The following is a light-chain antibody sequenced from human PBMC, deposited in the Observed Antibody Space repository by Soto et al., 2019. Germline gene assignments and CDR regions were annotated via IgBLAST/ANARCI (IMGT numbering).Light chain of an antibody. V-gene: IGKV3-15*01. J-gene: IGKJ1*01. Sequence: EIGMTQSPATLSVSPGERATLSCRASQGIGSYLAWYQQKPGQAPRLLSYDASTRATGIPVRFSGSGSGTDFPLTISSLQSEGFGRYLCQQNKDWPGTFGQGTKVEIK. CDR1: QGIGSY. CDR2: DAS. CDR3: QQNKDWPGT.